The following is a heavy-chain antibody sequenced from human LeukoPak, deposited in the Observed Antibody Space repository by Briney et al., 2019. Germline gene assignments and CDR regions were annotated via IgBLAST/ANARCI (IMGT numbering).Heavy chain of an antibody. J-gene: IGHJ4*02. V-gene: IGHV1-69*04. D-gene: IGHD3-10*01. CDR1: GGTFSSYA. Sequence: SVKVSCKASGGTFSSYAISWVRQAPGQGLEWMGRIIPILGIANYAQKFQGRVTITADKSTSTAYMELSSLRSEDTAVYYCARDYYGSGSYDTPGDYWGQGTLVTVSS. CDR2: IIPILGIA. CDR3: ARDYYGSGSYDTPGDY.